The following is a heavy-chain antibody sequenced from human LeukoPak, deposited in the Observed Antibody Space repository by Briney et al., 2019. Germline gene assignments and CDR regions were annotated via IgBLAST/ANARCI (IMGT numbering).Heavy chain of an antibody. CDR2: IWYDGSNK. CDR3: ARDLAAAGTGDY. J-gene: IGHJ4*02. CDR1: GFTFSSYG. V-gene: IGHV3-33*01. D-gene: IGHD6-13*01. Sequence: GRSLRLSCAASGFTFSSYGMHWVRQAPGKGLEWVAVIWYDGSNKYYADSVKGRFTISRDNSKNTLYLQMNSLRAEDTAVYYCARDLAAAGTGDYWGQGTLDTVSS.